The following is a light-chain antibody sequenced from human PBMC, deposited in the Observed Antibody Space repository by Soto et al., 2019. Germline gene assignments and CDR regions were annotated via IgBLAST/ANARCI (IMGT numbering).Light chain of an antibody. V-gene: IGKV1-33*01. Sequence: DIQMTQSPSSLSASVGDRVTITCQARQDISNYLNWYQQKPGKAPKLLYYDASNMETGVPSRFSVSRSGTDFTFTISSLQPEDIATYDCQQYDNRLALTFGGGTKVEIK. CDR1: QDISNY. J-gene: IGKJ4*01. CDR3: QQYDNRLALT. CDR2: DAS.